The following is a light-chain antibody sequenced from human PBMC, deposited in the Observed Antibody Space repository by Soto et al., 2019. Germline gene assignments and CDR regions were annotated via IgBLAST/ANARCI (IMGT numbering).Light chain of an antibody. Sequence: DIKMTQSPSTLSGSVGDRVNITCWASQNISSWLDWYQQKPGKAPKVLIYKASTLKSGVLSRFSGSGSGTEFTLTISSLQPDDFATYYCQHNNSYSEAFGQGTKVDIK. CDR2: KAS. J-gene: IGKJ1*01. CDR3: QHNNSYSEA. CDR1: QNISSW. V-gene: IGKV1-5*03.